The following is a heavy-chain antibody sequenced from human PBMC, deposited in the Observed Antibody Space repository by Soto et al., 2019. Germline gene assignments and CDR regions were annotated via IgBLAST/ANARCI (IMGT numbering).Heavy chain of an antibody. D-gene: IGHD1-26*01. CDR2: INPKTAAT. Sequence: QVQLVQSGAEVKKSGASVKVSCKTSGYFFSDYFIQWVRQAPGQGLEWVAWINPKTAATNYAKKFQGRVSLTWATSSTTAYMELTRLRPDDTAVYYCARIKWGLNYYNGMDVWGQGTTVIVSS. CDR1: GYFFSDYF. CDR3: ARIKWGLNYYNGMDV. J-gene: IGHJ6*02. V-gene: IGHV1-2*02.